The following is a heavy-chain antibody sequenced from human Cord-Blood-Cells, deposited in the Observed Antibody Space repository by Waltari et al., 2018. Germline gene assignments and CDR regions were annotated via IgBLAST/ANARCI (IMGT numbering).Heavy chain of an antibody. CDR1: GFTFSSYS. J-gene: IGHJ4*02. V-gene: IGHV3-21*01. CDR2: ISSSSSYI. CDR3: ARDGEVGATRVPFGY. D-gene: IGHD1-26*01. Sequence: EVQLVESGGGLVKPGGSLRLSCAASGFTFSSYSMNGVCQAPGKGLEWVSSISSSSSYIYYADSVKGRFTISRDNAKNSLYLQMNSLRAEDTAVYYCARDGEVGATRVPFGYWGQGTLVTVSS.